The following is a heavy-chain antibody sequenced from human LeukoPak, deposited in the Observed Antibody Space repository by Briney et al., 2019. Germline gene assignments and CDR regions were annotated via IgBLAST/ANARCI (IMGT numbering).Heavy chain of an antibody. J-gene: IGHJ3*02. V-gene: IGHV3-30*03. CDR1: GFTFIRYG. CDR3: ARDQRFGVVTPTDAFDI. Sequence: GGSLRLSCAASGFTFIRYGMHWVRQAPGKGLEWVAVISYDGSNKYYADSVKGRFTISRDNPKNTLYLQMNSLGAEDTAVYYCARDQRFGVVTPTDAFDIWGQGTMVTVSS. D-gene: IGHD3-3*01. CDR2: ISYDGSNK.